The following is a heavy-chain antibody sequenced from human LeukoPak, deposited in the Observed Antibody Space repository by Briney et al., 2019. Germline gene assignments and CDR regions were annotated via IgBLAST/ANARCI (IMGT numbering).Heavy chain of an antibody. CDR2: ISSSGATI. CDR1: GFTFSSYS. V-gene: IGHV3-48*01. CDR3: ARDGDYSNLLGAFYYYYYYMDV. Sequence: GGSLRLSCAASGFTFSSYSMNWVRQAPGKGLEWVSYISSSGATIYYADSVKGRFTISRDNAKNSLCLQMNSLRAEDTAVYYCARDGDYSNLLGAFYYYYYYMDVWGKGTTVTVSS. D-gene: IGHD4-11*01. J-gene: IGHJ6*03.